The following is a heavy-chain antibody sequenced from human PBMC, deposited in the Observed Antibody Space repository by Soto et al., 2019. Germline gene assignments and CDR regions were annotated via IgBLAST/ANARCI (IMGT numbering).Heavy chain of an antibody. Sequence: GGSLRLSCPASGFTFSSYSMNWVRQAPGKGLEWVSSISSSSSYIYYADSVKGRFTISRDNAKNSLYLQMNSLRAEDTAVYYCARNRLEWFPYYGMDVWGQGTTVTV. J-gene: IGHJ6*02. CDR2: ISSSSSYI. V-gene: IGHV3-21*01. CDR3: ARNRLEWFPYYGMDV. CDR1: GFTFSSYS. D-gene: IGHD3-3*01.